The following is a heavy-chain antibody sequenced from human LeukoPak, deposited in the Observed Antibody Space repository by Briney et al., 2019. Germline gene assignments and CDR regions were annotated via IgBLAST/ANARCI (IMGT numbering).Heavy chain of an antibody. CDR1: GFTFSSYA. CDR2: ISSNGGST. D-gene: IGHD6-13*01. V-gene: IGHV3-64D*06. J-gene: IGHJ4*02. CDR3: VKDRGVAAAGFDY. Sequence: LAGGSLRLSCSASGFTFSSYAMRWVRQAPGKGLEYVSAISSNGGSTYYADSVKGRFTIFRDNSKNTLCLQMSSLRAEDTAVYYCVKDRGVAAAGFDYWGQGTLVTVSS.